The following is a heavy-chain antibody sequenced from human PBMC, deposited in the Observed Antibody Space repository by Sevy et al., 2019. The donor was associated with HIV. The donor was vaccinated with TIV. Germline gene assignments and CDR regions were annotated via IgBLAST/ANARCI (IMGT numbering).Heavy chain of an antibody. CDR2: FDPEDGET. CDR1: GHTLTEIS. D-gene: IGHD3-22*01. J-gene: IGHJ4*02. V-gene: IGHV1-24*01. CDR3: ATAREYYEDNSGYFDY. Sequence: ASVKVSCKVSGHTLTEISMHWVRQTPGRGLEWMGRFDPEDGETIYAQKFQDRITMTEDTSTDTAYLELSSLRSEDTAGYYCATAREYYEDNSGYFDYWGPGTLVTVSS.